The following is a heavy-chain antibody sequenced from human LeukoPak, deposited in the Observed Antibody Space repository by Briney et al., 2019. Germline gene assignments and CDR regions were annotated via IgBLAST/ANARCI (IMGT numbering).Heavy chain of an antibody. CDR3: ARDGVNYYDISGYDI. CDR2: IYYSGSA. V-gene: IGHV4-59*01. Sequence: SETLSLTCTVSGDSISGFYWSWIRQPPGKGLEWIGYIYYSGSANYNPSLKSRVTISVDTSKNQFSLKLSSVTAADTAVYYCARDGVNYYDISGYDIWGRGTLVTVSS. CDR1: GDSISGFY. J-gene: IGHJ4*02. D-gene: IGHD3-22*01.